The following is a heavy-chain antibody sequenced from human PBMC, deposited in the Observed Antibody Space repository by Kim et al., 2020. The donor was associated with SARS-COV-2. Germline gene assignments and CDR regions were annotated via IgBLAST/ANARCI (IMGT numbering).Heavy chain of an antibody. CDR3: ARGGGGDYGDYPIYYYYGMDV. CDR2: INPSGGST. J-gene: IGHJ6*02. V-gene: IGHV1-46*01. Sequence: ASVKVSCKASGYTFTSYYMHWVRQAPGQGLEWMGIINPSGGSTSYAQKFQGRVTMTRDTSTSTVYMELSSLRSEDTAVYYCARGGGGDYGDYPIYYYYGMDVWGQGTTVTVSS. D-gene: IGHD4-17*01. CDR1: GYTFTSYY.